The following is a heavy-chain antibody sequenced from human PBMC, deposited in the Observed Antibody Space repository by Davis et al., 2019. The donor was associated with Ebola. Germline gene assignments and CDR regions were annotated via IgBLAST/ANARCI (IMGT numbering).Heavy chain of an antibody. CDR2: INSDGSST. CDR3: ARDPPYCSGGSCYALQNY. D-gene: IGHD2-15*01. J-gene: IGHJ4*02. Sequence: GESLKISCAASGFTFSSYWMHWVRQAPGKGLVWVSRINSDGSSTSYADSVKGRFTSSRDNAKNTLYLQMNSLRAEDTAVYYCARDPPYCSGGSCYALQNYWGQGTLVTVSS. CDR1: GFTFSSYW. V-gene: IGHV3-74*01.